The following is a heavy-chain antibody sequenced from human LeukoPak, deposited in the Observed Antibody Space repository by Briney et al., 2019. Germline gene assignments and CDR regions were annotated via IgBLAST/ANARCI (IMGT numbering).Heavy chain of an antibody. J-gene: IGHJ4*02. CDR1: DGSLSSYY. CDR2: IYSGGST. V-gene: IGHV4-4*07. CDR3: ARDRGYCSSISCYYYFDY. Sequence: PSETLSLTCTVPDGSLSSYYWSWIRQPAGKGLEWIGRIYSGGSTNYNPSLRSRVTMSVDTSTNQFSLKLSSVTAADTAIYYCARDRGYCSSISCYYYFDYWGQGTLVTVSS. D-gene: IGHD2-2*01.